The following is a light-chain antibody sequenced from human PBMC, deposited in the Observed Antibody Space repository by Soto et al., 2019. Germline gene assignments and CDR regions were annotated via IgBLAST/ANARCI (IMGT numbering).Light chain of an antibody. CDR2: EVS. CDR1: SSDVGAYNH. Sequence: QSALTQPASVSGSPGQSITISCTGTSSDVGAYNHVSWYQQHPGKAPKLMIYEVSNRPSGVANRFSGSKSGNTASLTISGLQAEDEADYYCSSYTGSSTWVVGGGTKLTVL. V-gene: IGLV2-14*01. J-gene: IGLJ3*02. CDR3: SSYTGSSTWV.